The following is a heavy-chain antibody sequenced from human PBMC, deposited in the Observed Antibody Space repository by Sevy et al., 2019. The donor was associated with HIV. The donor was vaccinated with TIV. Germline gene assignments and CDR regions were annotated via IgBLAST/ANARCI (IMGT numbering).Heavy chain of an antibody. Sequence: GGSLRLSCKTSGFTFSTYAMHWVRQAPGKGLEWVASISRTPATTYYADSQRDRFTISRDNAKNSLYLEMNSLRDEDTAVYYCAREAYSYDSREANWFDPWGQGTLVTVSS. CDR2: ISRTPATT. V-gene: IGHV3-48*02. D-gene: IGHD3-22*01. J-gene: IGHJ5*02. CDR1: GFTFSTYA. CDR3: AREAYSYDSREANWFDP.